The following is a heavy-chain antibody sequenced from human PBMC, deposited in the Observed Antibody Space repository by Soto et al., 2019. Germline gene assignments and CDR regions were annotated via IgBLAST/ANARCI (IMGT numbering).Heavy chain of an antibody. Sequence: SGPTREPTQTLTLTCTFSGFSLSTSGVGVGWIRQPPGKALEWLALIYWDDDKRYSPSLKSRLTITKDTSKNQVVLTMTNMDPVDTATYYCAHRPDYYDSSGYYAPFDYWGQGTLVTVSS. CDR1: GFSLSTSGVG. V-gene: IGHV2-5*02. J-gene: IGHJ4*02. CDR2: IYWDDDK. CDR3: AHRPDYYDSSGYYAPFDY. D-gene: IGHD3-22*01.